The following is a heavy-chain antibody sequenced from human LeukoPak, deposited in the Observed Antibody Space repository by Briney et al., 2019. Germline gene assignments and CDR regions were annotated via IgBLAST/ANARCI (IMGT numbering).Heavy chain of an antibody. J-gene: IGHJ4*02. CDR2: ISAYNGNT. D-gene: IGHD1-26*01. CDR3: AREKKHERGATGTGDY. CDR1: GYTFTSYG. Sequence: ASVKVSCKASGYTFTSYGISWVRQAPGQGLEWMGWISAYNGNTNYAQKLQGRVTMTTDTSTSTAYMELRSLRSDDTAVYYCAREKKHERGATGTGDYWGQGTLVTVSS. V-gene: IGHV1-18*01.